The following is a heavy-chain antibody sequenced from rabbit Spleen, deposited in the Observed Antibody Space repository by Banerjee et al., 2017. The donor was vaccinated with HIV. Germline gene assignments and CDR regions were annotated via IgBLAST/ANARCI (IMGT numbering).Heavy chain of an antibody. CDR2: IGTGNIGSA. D-gene: IGHD1-1*01. Sequence: QSLEESGGDLVKPGASLTLTCAASGFSFSSDDYICWVRQAPGKGLEWIACIGTGNIGSAYYASWAKGRFTISKTSSTTVTLEMTSLTAADTATYFCTRDDGSGHYIDGYFNLWGPGTLVTVS. J-gene: IGHJ4*01. CDR3: TRDDGSGHYIDGYFNL. V-gene: IGHV1S40*01. CDR1: GFSFSSDDY.